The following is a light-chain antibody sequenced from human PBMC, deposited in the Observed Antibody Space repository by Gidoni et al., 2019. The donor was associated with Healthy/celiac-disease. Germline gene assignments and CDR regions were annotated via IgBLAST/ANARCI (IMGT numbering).Light chain of an antibody. CDR2: DAS. Sequence: DIQMTQSPSSLSASVGDRVTITCQASQDISNYLTWYQQKPGKAPKLLIYDASNLETGVPSRFSGSGSGTDFTFTISSLQPEDIATYYCQQYDNLPLTFGPGSKVDI. CDR3: QQYDNLPLT. CDR1: QDISNY. J-gene: IGKJ3*01. V-gene: IGKV1-33*01.